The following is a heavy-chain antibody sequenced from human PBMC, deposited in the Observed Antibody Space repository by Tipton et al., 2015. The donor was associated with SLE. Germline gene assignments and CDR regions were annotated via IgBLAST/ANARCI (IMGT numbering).Heavy chain of an antibody. V-gene: IGHV5-51*06. Sequence: QLVQSGAEVKKPGESLKISCKTSGYTFAIFWIGWVRQMPGKGLEWMGIIYPDDSDTRYSPSFQGHVTISADKSITTAYQQWSSLKTSDTAMYYCARDMSVEGTTAAFDIWGRGTMITVSS. CDR1: GYTFAIFW. J-gene: IGHJ3*02. CDR3: ARDMSVEGTTAAFDI. CDR2: IYPDDSDT. D-gene: IGHD4-17*01.